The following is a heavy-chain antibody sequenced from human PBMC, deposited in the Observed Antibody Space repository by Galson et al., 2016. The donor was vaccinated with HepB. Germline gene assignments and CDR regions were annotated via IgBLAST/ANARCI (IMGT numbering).Heavy chain of an antibody. J-gene: IGHJ4*02. CDR1: GGSITDYR. CDR2: FYGSGRT. D-gene: IGHD3-22*01. V-gene: IGHV4-59*01. Sequence: SETLSLTCSVSGGSITDYRWSWIRQPPGKGLEWIGYFYGSGRTDYNPSLKSRVTLSVDMSKNQFSLKLSSMTAADTAVYYCARSGTYYIFDFWGQGTLVTVSS. CDR3: ARSGTYYIFDF.